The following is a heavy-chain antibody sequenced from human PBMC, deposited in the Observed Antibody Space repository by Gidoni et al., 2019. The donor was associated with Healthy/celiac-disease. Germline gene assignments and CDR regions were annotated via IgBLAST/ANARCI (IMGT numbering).Heavy chain of an antibody. CDR2: IIPILGIA. V-gene: IGHV1-69*04. CDR1: GGTFSSYA. J-gene: IGHJ6*03. CDR3: ARDGPVTTNYYYYMDV. D-gene: IGHD4-17*01. Sequence: QVQLVQSGAEVKKPGSSVKVSCKASGGTFSSYAISWVRQAPGQGLEWMGRIIPILGIANYAQKFQGRVTITADKSTSTAYMELSSLRSEDTAVYYCARDGPVTTNYYYYMDVWGKGTTVTVSS.